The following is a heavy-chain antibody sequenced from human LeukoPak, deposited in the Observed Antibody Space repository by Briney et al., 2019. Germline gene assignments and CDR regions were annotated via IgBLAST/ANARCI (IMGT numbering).Heavy chain of an antibody. J-gene: IGHJ5*02. D-gene: IGHD5-24*01. CDR3: ARVSDVYNWFDP. CDR1: GFTVSSNY. Sequence: GGSLRLSCAASGFTVSSNYMSWIRQAPGKGLEWVSYISSSGSTIYYADSVKGRFTISRDNAKNSLYLQMNSLRAEDTAVYYCARVSDVYNWFDPWGQGTLVTVSS. CDR2: ISSSGSTI. V-gene: IGHV3-11*04.